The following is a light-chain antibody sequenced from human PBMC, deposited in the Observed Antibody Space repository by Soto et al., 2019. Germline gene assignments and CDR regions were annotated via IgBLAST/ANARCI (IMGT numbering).Light chain of an antibody. CDR2: GAS. V-gene: IGKV3-15*01. J-gene: IGKJ1*01. CDR3: QQYNNWLT. CDR1: QSVSSN. Sequence: EIVMTQSPATLSVSPGERATLSCRASQSVSSNLAWYQQKPGQAPRLLIYGASTRATGIPARFSGSGSGTEFTLTISSLQSEDFAVYYCQQYNNWLTFGQETKVDIK.